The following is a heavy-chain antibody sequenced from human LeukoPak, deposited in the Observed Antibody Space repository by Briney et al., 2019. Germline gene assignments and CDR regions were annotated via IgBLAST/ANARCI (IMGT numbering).Heavy chain of an antibody. CDR1: SASISSSRYY. CDR3: AANSADYNTLGSSYKV. CDR2: ISYSGTT. J-gene: IGHJ4*02. Sequence: RPSEILSLTCTVSSASISSSRYYWAWIRQPPGKGLEWIGSISYSGTTYYNPSHMSRVSISVDTSKNHFSLKLSSVTAADTAVYYCAANSADYNTLGSSYKVWGQGTLVTASS. V-gene: IGHV4-39*02. D-gene: IGHD3-10*01.